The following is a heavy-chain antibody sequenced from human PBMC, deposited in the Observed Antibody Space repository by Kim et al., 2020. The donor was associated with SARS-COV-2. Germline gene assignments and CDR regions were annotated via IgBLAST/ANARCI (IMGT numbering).Heavy chain of an antibody. Sequence: TNYAESVKGRSIISRDNSKNTLYLLLNSLRAEDTAVYYCARLPGNNYFDYWGQGTLVTVSS. V-gene: IGHV3-53*01. CDR2: T. D-gene: IGHD1-1*01. J-gene: IGHJ4*02. CDR3: ARLPGNNYFDY.